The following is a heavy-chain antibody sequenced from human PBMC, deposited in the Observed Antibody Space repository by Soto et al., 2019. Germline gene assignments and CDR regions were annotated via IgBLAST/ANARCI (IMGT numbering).Heavy chain of an antibody. CDR2: IKQDGSEK. J-gene: IGHJ1*01. V-gene: IGHV3-7*03. CDR1: GFTFSSYW. Sequence: LRLSCAASGFTFSSYWMSWVRQAPGRGLEWVANIKQDGSEKYYVDSVKGRFTISRDNAKNSLYLQMNSLRAEDTAVYYCARVSYGDYYFQHWGQGTLVTVSS. CDR3: ARVSYGDYYFQH. D-gene: IGHD4-17*01.